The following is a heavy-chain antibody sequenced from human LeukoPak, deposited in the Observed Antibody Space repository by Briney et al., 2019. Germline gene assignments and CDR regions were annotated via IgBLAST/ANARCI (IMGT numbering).Heavy chain of an antibody. CDR1: GFTFSSYG. CDR3: ARDVPTYDSNGYYYYYYGMDV. CDR2: IWYDGSNK. V-gene: IGHV3-33*01. J-gene: IGHJ6*02. D-gene: IGHD3-22*01. Sequence: GGSLRLSCAASGFTFSSYGMHWVRQAPGKGLEWVAVIWYDGSNKYYADSVKGRFTISRDNSKNTLYLQMNSLRAEDTAVYYCARDVPTYDSNGYYYYYYGMDVWGQGTTVTVSS.